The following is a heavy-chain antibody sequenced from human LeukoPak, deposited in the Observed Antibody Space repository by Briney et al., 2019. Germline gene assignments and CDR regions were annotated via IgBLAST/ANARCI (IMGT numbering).Heavy chain of an antibody. V-gene: IGHV3-30*02. D-gene: IGHD3-22*01. CDR1: GFTFSNYG. CDR2: IRYDGSNK. J-gene: IGHJ4*02. Sequence: PGGSLRLSCAASGFTFSNYGMHWVRQAPGKGLEWVAFIRYDGSNKKYADSAKGRFTISRDNSKNTLYLQMNSRRAEDTAVYYCAKDREPIVVVLTTAIDYWGQGTLVTVSS. CDR3: AKDREPIVVVLTTAIDY.